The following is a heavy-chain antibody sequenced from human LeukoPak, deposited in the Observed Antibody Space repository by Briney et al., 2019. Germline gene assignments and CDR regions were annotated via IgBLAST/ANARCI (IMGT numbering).Heavy chain of an antibody. CDR3: ARNAYSSSTDY. CDR1: GGSISSSNYY. Sequence: PSETLSLTCTVSGGSISSSNYYWGWIRQPPGKGLECIGSIYYSGRTYYKSSLKSRVTISVDTSNNQFSLKLNSVTAADTAVYYCARNAYSSSTDYWGKGTLVTVSS. D-gene: IGHD6-6*01. J-gene: IGHJ4*02. CDR2: IYYSGRT. V-gene: IGHV4-39*07.